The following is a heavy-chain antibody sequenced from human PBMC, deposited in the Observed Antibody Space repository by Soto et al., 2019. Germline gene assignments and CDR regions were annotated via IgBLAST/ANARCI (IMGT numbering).Heavy chain of an antibody. J-gene: IGHJ6*02. CDR2: IYYSGST. CDR3: ARRVAGGGSYFSDYYYYYGMDV. V-gene: IGHV4-39*01. CDR1: GGSISSSSYY. Sequence: QLQLQESGPGLVKPSETLSLTCTVSGGSISSSSYYWGWIRQPPGKGLEWIGSIYYSGSTYYNPSLKSRVTISVDTSKNQFSLKLSSVTAADTAVYSCARRVAGGGSYFSDYYYYYGMDVWGQGTTVTVSS. D-gene: IGHD1-26*01.